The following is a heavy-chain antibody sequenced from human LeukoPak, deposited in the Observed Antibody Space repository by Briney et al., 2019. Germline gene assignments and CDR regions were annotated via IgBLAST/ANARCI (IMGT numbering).Heavy chain of an antibody. D-gene: IGHD3-22*01. CDR1: GYSFTSYW. V-gene: IGHV5-51*01. CDR3: ARHPLYYYDSSGYYYYYYMDV. CDR2: IYPGDSDT. Sequence: GASLKISCKGSGYSFTSYWIGWVRQMPGKGLEWMGIIYPGDSDTRYSPSFQGQVTISADKSISTAYLQWSSLKASDTAMYYCARHPLYYYDSSGYYYYYYMDVWGKGTTVTVSS. J-gene: IGHJ6*03.